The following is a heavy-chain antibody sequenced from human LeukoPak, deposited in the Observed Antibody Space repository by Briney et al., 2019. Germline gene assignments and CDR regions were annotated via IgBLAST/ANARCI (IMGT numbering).Heavy chain of an antibody. CDR1: GYTFTGYY. D-gene: IGHD3-3*01. CDR2: INPNSGGT. Sequence: ASVKVSCKASGYTFTGYYMHWVRQAPGQGLEWMGRINPNSGGTNYAQKFQGRVTITTDESTSTAYMELSSLRSEDTAVYYCARESIFGVVTTYNWFDPWGQGTLVTVSS. CDR3: ARESIFGVVTTYNWFDP. V-gene: IGHV1-2*06. J-gene: IGHJ5*02.